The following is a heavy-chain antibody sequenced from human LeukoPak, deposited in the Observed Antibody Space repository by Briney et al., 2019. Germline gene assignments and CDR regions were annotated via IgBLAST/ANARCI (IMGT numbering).Heavy chain of an antibody. J-gene: IGHJ4*02. CDR3: ARGRTYYYDSSGYYRGVFDY. V-gene: IGHV4-34*01. Sequence: PSETLSLTCAVYGGSFSGYYWSWIRQPAGKGLEWIGEINHSGSTNYNPSLKSRVTISVDTSKNQFSLKLSSVTAADTAVYYCARGRTYYYDSSGYYRGVFDYWGQGTLVTVSS. CDR1: GGSFSGYY. D-gene: IGHD3-22*01. CDR2: INHSGST.